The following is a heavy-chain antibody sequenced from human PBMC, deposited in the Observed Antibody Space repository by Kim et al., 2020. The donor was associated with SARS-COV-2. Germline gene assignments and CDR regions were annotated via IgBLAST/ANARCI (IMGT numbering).Heavy chain of an antibody. V-gene: IGHV4-59*08. D-gene: IGHD1-1*01. CDR3: ARHPGTIYYFDY. Sequence: SETLSLTCTVSGGSISSYYWSWIRQPPGKGLEWIGYIYYSGSTNYNPSLKSRVTISVDTSKNQFSLKLSSVTAADTAVYYCARHPGTIYYFDYWGQGTLVTVSS. J-gene: IGHJ4*02. CDR1: GGSISSYY. CDR2: IYYSGST.